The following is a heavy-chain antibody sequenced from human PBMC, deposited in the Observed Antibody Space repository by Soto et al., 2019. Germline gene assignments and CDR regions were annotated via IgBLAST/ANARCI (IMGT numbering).Heavy chain of an antibody. CDR2: IFYNGET. CDR1: GGSMTNYY. CDR3: VREGDYSYNNGHPLFDY. J-gene: IGHJ4*02. D-gene: IGHD2-8*01. Sequence: QVQLQESGPGLVKPSETLSLTCTVSGGSMTNYYWAWIRQAAGKGLEGIGRIFYNGETNYNPSLTSRVILSMARSRSQFSLGLTSVTAADTAVYFCVREGDYSYNNGHPLFDYWGQGTLVSVFS. V-gene: IGHV4-4*07.